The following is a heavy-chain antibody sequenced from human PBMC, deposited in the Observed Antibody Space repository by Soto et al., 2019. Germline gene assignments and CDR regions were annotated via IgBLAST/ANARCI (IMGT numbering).Heavy chain of an antibody. J-gene: IGHJ5*02. Sequence: PGGSLRLSCAASGFTFSIYAMSWFGQAPGKGLEWVSAISGSGGSTYYADSVKGRFTISRDNSKNTLYLQMNSLRAEDTAVYYCAKVLSQQWLNWFDPWGQGTLVTVYS. CDR2: ISGSGGST. CDR1: GFTFSIYA. V-gene: IGHV3-23*01. CDR3: AKVLSQQWLNWFDP. D-gene: IGHD6-19*01.